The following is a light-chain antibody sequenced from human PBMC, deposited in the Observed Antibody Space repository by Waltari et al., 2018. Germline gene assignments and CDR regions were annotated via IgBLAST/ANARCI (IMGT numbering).Light chain of an antibody. CDR1: QTISRY. CDR3: QQSYSFTRT. CDR2: AAS. J-gene: IGKJ1*01. V-gene: IGKV1-39*01. Sequence: DIQMTQSPSSLSASVGDRVTITCRASQTISRYLNWYQQKPGKAPNLLIYAASSMQSGVPSRFSGSGSGRDFTLIITSLQPEDFATYYCQQSYSFTRTFGQGSKVEIK.